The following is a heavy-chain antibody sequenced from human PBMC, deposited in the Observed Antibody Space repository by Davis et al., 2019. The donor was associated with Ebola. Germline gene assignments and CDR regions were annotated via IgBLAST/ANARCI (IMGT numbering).Heavy chain of an antibody. V-gene: IGHV4-34*01. J-gene: IGHJ4*02. CDR1: GGSFSNYY. D-gene: IGHD1-1*01. Sequence: SETLSLTCAVYGGSFSNYYWNWIRQSPAKGLEWIGEIGHRGNTNYNPSLKSRVTIDIDTAKNQFSLRLGSLTAADTAVYYCARDRKRNDYDSYFDYWGQGTLVTVSS. CDR2: IGHRGNT. CDR3: ARDRKRNDYDSYFDY.